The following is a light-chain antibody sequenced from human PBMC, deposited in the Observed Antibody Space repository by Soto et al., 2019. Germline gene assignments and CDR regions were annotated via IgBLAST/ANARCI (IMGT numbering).Light chain of an antibody. Sequence: QSVLTQPASVSGSPGQSITISCTGTSSDVGGYNYVSWYQQHPCNAPKLMIYEVSNQPSGVSNRFSGSKSGNPASLTISGLQAEVEADYYCSSYTSSSTLVFGGGTKLTVL. CDR3: SSYTSSSTLV. J-gene: IGLJ3*02. CDR2: EVS. V-gene: IGLV2-14*01. CDR1: SSDVGGYNY.